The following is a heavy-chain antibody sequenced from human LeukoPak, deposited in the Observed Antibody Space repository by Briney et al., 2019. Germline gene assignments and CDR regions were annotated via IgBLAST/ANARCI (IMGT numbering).Heavy chain of an antibody. CDR3: ARGRHYYDSSDYYYEGDGFDI. CDR2: IFYSGST. Sequence: PSETLSLTCTVSGGSISTSSYYWGWVRQPPGKGLEWIGNIFYSGSTYYSPSLKSRVTISLDTSRNQFSLKLNSVTAADTAVYYCARGRHYYDSSDYYYEGDGFDIWGQGTMVTVSS. J-gene: IGHJ3*02. V-gene: IGHV4-39*07. CDR1: GGSISTSSYY. D-gene: IGHD3-22*01.